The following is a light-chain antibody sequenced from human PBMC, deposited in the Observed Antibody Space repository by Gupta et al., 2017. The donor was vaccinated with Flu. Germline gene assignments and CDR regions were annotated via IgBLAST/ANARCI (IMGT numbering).Light chain of an antibody. CDR1: QSVNIY. Sequence: EIVLTQSPATLSLSPGDRAILSCRASQSVNIYLAWYQQKPGQPPRLLMFDASKRAAGIPDRFSGSGSGTDFTITISTLEPEDFAVYYCQQRSGLPMYTFGQGTKLE. J-gene: IGKJ2*01. CDR2: DAS. CDR3: QQRSGLPMYT. V-gene: IGKV3-11*01.